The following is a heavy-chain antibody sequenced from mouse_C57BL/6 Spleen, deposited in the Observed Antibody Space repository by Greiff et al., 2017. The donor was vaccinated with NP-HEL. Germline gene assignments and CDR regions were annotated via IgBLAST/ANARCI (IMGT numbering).Heavy chain of an antibody. CDR2: IYPGSGNT. J-gene: IGHJ4*01. Sequence: QVTLKECGAELVRPGASVKLSCKASGYTFTDYYINWVKQRPGQGLEWIARIYPGSGNTYYNEKFKGKATLTAEKSSSTAYMQLSSLTSEDSAVYFCARLGYGSSYGAMDYWGQGTSVTVSS. V-gene: IGHV1-76*01. CDR1: GYTFTDYY. D-gene: IGHD1-1*01. CDR3: ARLGYGSSYGAMDY.